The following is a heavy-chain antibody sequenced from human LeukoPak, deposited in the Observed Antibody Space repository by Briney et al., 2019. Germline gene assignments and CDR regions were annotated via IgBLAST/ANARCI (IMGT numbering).Heavy chain of an antibody. V-gene: IGHV4-39*07. CDR1: GGSISSSTYY. Sequence: PSETLSLTCTVSGGSISSSTYYWGWIRQPPGKGLEWIGSIYHSGTTYYNPSLKSRVTISVDTSKNQFSLKLSSVTAADTAVYYCASSGRGYSYGYRAVYWGQGTLVTVSS. CDR2: IYHSGTT. J-gene: IGHJ4*02. D-gene: IGHD5-18*01. CDR3: ASSGRGYSYGYRAVY.